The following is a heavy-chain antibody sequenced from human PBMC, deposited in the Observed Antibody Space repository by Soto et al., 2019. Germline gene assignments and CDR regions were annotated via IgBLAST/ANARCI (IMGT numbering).Heavy chain of an antibody. CDR1: GGSVSSGSYY. CDR2: IYYSGST. Sequence: PSETLSLTCTVSGGSVSSGSYYWSWIRQHPGKGLEWIGYIYYSGSTYYNPSLKSRVTISVDTSKNQFSLKLSSVTAADTAVYYCARSGYCSSTSCYIGGGYYYYGMDVWGQGTTVTVSS. D-gene: IGHD2-2*02. V-gene: IGHV4-31*02. CDR3: ARSGYCSSTSCYIGGGYYYYGMDV. J-gene: IGHJ6*02.